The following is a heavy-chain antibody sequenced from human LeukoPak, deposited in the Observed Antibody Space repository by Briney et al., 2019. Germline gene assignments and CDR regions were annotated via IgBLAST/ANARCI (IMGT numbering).Heavy chain of an antibody. D-gene: IGHD1-26*01. CDR2: ISSNGGST. CDR1: GFTFSSYA. J-gene: IGHJ4*02. CDR3: ARAFEAGSYFDY. V-gene: IGHV3-64*01. Sequence: QPGGSLRLSCAASGFTFSSYAMHWVRQAPGQGLEYVSAISSNGGSTYYANSVKGRFTISRDNSKNTLYLQMGSLRAEDMAVYYCARAFEAGSYFDYWGQGTLVTVSS.